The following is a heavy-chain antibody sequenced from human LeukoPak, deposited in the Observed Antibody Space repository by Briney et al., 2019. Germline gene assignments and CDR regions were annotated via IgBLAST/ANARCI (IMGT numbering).Heavy chain of an antibody. V-gene: IGHV3-23*01. D-gene: IGHD3-10*01. CDR2: ISGSGAST. CDR1: GFTFSSFA. CDR3: ARLTKGSGSFYYYYMDV. Sequence: GGTLRLSCAASGFTFSSFALSWVRQAPGKGLEWVSGISGSGASTYYADSVKGRFTISRDNAKNSLYLQMNSLRAEDTAVYYCARLTKGSGSFYYYYMDVWGKGTTVTVSS. J-gene: IGHJ6*03.